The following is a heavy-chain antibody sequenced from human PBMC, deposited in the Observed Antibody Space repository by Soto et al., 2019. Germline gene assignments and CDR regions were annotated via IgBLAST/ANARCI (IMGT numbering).Heavy chain of an antibody. CDR1: GGTFSSYA. CDR2: IIPIFGTA. D-gene: IGHD2-15*01. CDR3: ARTVVARPSYYYYGMDV. J-gene: IGHJ6*02. V-gene: IGHV1-69*12. Sequence: QVQLVQSGAEVKKPGSSVKVSCKASGGTFSSYAISWVRQAPGQGLEWMGGIIPIFGTANYAQKFQGRVTMTADESTSTAYMELSSLRSEDTAVYYCARTVVARPSYYYYGMDVWGQGTTVTVSS.